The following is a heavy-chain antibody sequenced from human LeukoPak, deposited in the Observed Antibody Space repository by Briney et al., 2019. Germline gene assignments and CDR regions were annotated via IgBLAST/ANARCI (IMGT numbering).Heavy chain of an antibody. CDR3: SREFEP. J-gene: IGHJ5*02. CDR1: GFFFGTYW. CDR2: IKHDAIEE. V-gene: IGHV3-7*01. Sequence: GGSLRLSCEASGFFFGTYWMVWVRQAPGKGLEWVASIKHDAIEEHYADSVKGRFTASRDNGRNSLYLEMKSLRVEDTAVYYCSREFEPWGQGTLVIVSS.